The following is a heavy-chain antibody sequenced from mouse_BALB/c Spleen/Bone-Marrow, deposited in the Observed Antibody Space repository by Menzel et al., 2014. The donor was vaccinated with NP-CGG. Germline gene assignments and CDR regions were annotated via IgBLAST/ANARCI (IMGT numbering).Heavy chain of an antibody. CDR1: GYTFTSSW. CDR3: ARGGFDY. Sequence: QVQLQQSGSALVRPGASVKLSCKASGYTFTSSWMHWAKQRPGQGLEWIGEIHPNSGNTNYNEKFKGKATPTVDTSSSTAYVDLSSLTSEDSAVYYCARGGFDYWGQGTTLTVSS. V-gene: IGHV1S130*01. J-gene: IGHJ2*01. CDR2: IHPNSGNT.